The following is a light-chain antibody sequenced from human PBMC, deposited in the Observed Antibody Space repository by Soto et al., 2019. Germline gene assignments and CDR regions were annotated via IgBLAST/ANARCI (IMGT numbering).Light chain of an antibody. CDR2: RAS. CDR3: HQYTGSPFA. V-gene: IGKV3-20*01. Sequence: ELLLTQSPGTLSLSPGERATLSCRASPSVTHNYLAWYQHNPGPAPRLLIFRASSRATGSPDRFSGSGSGTDSTITISRPEPEEVAVDDGHQYTGSPFAFGGGTKVEI. CDR1: PSVTHNY. J-gene: IGKJ4*01.